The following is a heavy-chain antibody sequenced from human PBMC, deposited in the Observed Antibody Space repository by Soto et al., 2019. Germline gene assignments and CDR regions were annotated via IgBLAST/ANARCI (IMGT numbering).Heavy chain of an antibody. D-gene: IGHD4-17*01. CDR1: GGSISSYY. CDR3: ARQTRTVTDY. CDR2: IYYSGST. V-gene: IGHV4-59*08. J-gene: IGHJ4*02. Sequence: PSETLSLTCTVSGGSISSYYWSWIRQPPGKGLEWIGYIYYSGSTNYNPSLKSRVTISVDTSKNQFSLKLSSVTAADTAVYYCARQTRTVTDYWGQGTLVTVSS.